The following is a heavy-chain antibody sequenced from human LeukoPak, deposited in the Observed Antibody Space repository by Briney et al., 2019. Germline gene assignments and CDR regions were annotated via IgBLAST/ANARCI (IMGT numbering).Heavy chain of an antibody. CDR1: GGSISSYY. CDR3: ARLWSPMVEIDY. D-gene: IGHD2-15*01. J-gene: IGHJ4*02. CDR2: ISYSGST. Sequence: PSETLSLTCSVSGGSISSYYWSWIRQPPAKGLEWIGYISYSGSTKYNPSLKSRVTISVDTSKNQFSLKVSSVTAADTAVYYYARLWSPMVEIDYWGQGTLVTVSS. V-gene: IGHV4-59*08.